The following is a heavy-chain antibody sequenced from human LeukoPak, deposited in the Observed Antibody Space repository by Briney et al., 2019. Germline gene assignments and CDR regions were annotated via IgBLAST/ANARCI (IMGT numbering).Heavy chain of an antibody. J-gene: IGHJ4*02. CDR3: ARDLGTRYDSSGYYDY. CDR2: ISDSGST. Sequence: SETLSLTCVVSSGSLSTHHWSWIRQSPGRGLEWIGYISDSGSTNYNPSLKSRVTISVDTSKNQFSLKLSSVTAADTAVYYCARDLGTRYDSSGYYDYWGQGTLVTVSS. V-gene: IGHV4-59*11. D-gene: IGHD3-22*01. CDR1: SGSLSTHH.